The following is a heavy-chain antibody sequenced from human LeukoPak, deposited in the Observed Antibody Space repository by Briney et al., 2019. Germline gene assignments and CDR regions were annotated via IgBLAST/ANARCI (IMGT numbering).Heavy chain of an antibody. CDR1: GYIFTGYY. CDR3: ARENSYYDSSGYYYGSGYFDY. J-gene: IGHJ4*02. D-gene: IGHD3-22*01. Sequence: ASVKVSCKASGYIFTGYYMHWVRQAPGQGLEWMGWINPNSGDTNYAQKFQGRVTMTRDTSISTAYMELSRLRSDDTAMYYCARENSYYDSSGYYYGSGYFDYWGQGTLVTVSS. CDR2: INPNSGDT. V-gene: IGHV1-2*02.